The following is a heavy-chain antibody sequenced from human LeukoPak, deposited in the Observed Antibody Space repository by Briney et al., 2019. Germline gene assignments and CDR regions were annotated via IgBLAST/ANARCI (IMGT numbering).Heavy chain of an antibody. V-gene: IGHV1-2*02. Sequence: GASVKVSCKASGYTXTGYYMHRVRQAPGQGLEWMGWINPNSGGTNYAQKFQGRVTMTRDTSISTAYMELSRLRSDDTAVYYCARDRDIYCSGGSCYGPSLTVTRWFEPWGQGTLVTVSS. CDR2: INPNSGGT. CDR1: GYTXTGYY. J-gene: IGHJ5*02. D-gene: IGHD2-15*01. CDR3: ARDRDIYCSGGSCYGPSLTVTRWFEP.